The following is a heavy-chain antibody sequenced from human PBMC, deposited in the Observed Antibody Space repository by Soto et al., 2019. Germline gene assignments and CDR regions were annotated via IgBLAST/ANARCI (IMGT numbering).Heavy chain of an antibody. CDR1: GYTFTSYF. CDR2: IRAYNGNT. V-gene: IGHV1-18*01. CDR3: ARALYCSDGSCRGDS. Sequence: QVQLVQSGPEVKKPGASLKVSCKASGYTFTSYFISWVRQAPGQGLEWMGWIRAYNGNTKYAQTVQGRVTMTTDTSTSTAYMYLTSLRSDDAALYYCARALYCSDGSCRGDSWFQGPLVTVSS. D-gene: IGHD2-15*01. J-gene: IGHJ4*02.